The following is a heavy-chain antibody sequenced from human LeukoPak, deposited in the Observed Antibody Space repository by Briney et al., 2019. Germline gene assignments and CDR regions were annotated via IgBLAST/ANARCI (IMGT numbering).Heavy chain of an antibody. CDR3: ARSGYYDILTGYRNHDAFDI. Sequence: SPYTLTTYSITWARQTPAKPLASTGTIEPTDSYTNYSPSFQGHVTISADKSSSTAYLQWSSLKASDTAMYYCARSGYYDILTGYRNHDAFDIWSQGTMVTVSS. CDR2: IEPTDSYT. CDR1: PYTLTTYS. J-gene: IGHJ3*02. V-gene: IGHV5-10-1*01. D-gene: IGHD3-9*01.